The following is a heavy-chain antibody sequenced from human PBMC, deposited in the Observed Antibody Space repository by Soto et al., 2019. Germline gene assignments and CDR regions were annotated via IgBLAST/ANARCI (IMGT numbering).Heavy chain of an antibody. D-gene: IGHD3-16*01. CDR1: GGSFSGYY. Sequence: SETLSLTCAVYGGSFSGYYWSWIRQPPGKGLEWIGEINHSGSTNYNPSLKSRVTISVDTSKNQFSLKLSSVTAADTAVYYCARSMGDYFDYWGQGTLVTVSS. V-gene: IGHV4-34*01. CDR2: INHSGST. CDR3: ARSMGDYFDY. J-gene: IGHJ4*02.